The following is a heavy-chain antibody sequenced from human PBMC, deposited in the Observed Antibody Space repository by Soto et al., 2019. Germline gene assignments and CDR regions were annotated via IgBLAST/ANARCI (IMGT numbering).Heavy chain of an antibody. Sequence: SETLSLTCAVYGGSFSGYYWSWIHQPPGKGLEWIGEINHSGSTNYNPSLKSRVTISVDTSKNQFSLKLSSVTAADTAVYYCARARYSSSPTYYFDYWGQGTLVTVSS. CDR2: INHSGST. J-gene: IGHJ4*02. V-gene: IGHV4-34*01. CDR1: GGSFSGYY. CDR3: ARARYSSSPTYYFDY. D-gene: IGHD6-13*01.